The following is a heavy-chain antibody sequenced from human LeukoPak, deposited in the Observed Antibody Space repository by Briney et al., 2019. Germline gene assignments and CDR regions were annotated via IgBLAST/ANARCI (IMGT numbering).Heavy chain of an antibody. CDR2: IYYSGST. J-gene: IGHJ4*02. V-gene: IGHV4-59*01. CDR3: ARDSYDSSGYHVFDY. D-gene: IGHD3-22*01. CDR1: GGSISSYY. Sequence: SETLSLTCTVSGGSISSYYWSWIRQPPGKGLEWIGCIYYSGSTNYNPSLKSRVTISVDTSKNQFSLKLSSVTAADTAVYYCARDSYDSSGYHVFDYWGQGTLVTVSS.